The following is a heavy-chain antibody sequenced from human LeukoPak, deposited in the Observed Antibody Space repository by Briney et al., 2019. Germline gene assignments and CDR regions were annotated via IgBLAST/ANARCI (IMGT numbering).Heavy chain of an antibody. CDR2: INAGNGNT. CDR1: GYTFTSYA. Sequence: ASVKVSFKASGYTFTSYAMHWVRQAPGQRHEWMGWINAGNGNTKYSQKFQGRVTITRDTSASTAYMELSSLRSEDTAVYYCAREGRRRGYSSSWYEFDPWGQGTLVTVSS. D-gene: IGHD6-13*01. V-gene: IGHV1-3*01. J-gene: IGHJ5*02. CDR3: AREGRRRGYSSSWYEFDP.